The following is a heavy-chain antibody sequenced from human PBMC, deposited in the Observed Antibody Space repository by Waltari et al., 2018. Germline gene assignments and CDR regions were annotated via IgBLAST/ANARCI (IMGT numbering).Heavy chain of an antibody. CDR3: ASGRADYDFWSGPWGFDY. J-gene: IGHJ4*02. Sequence: QVQLVQSGAEVKKPGSSVKVSCKASGGTFSSYAISWVRQAPGHGLEWMGGIIPMFGTANYAQKFQGRVTITADESTSTAYMELSSLRSEDTAVYYCASGRADYDFWSGPWGFDYWGQGTLVTVSS. D-gene: IGHD3-3*01. CDR1: GGTFSSYA. V-gene: IGHV1-69*01. CDR2: IIPMFGTA.